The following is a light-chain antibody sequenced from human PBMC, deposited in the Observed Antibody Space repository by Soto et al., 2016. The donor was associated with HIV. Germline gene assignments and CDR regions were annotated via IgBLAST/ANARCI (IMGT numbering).Light chain of an antibody. CDR2: GEN. Sequence: SSELTQDPSVSVALGQTVRISCQGDSPKNYSASWYQQKPGQAPVLVIYGENIRPSGIPDRFSGSRSGDKVSLTITGAQADDEADYYCLSWDNGDVFGSGTEVTVL. CDR1: SPKNYS. J-gene: IGLJ1*01. V-gene: IGLV3-19*01. CDR3: LSWDNGDV.